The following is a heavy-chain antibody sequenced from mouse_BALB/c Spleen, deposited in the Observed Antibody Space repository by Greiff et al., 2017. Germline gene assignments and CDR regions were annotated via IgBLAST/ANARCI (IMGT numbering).Heavy chain of an antibody. CDR3: ARESHGNFAWFAY. CDR2: IWAGGST. J-gene: IGHJ3*01. V-gene: IGHV2-9*02. D-gene: IGHD2-1*01. CDR1: GFSLTSYG. Sequence: VQLVESGPGLVAPSQSLSITCTVSGFSLTSYGVHWVRQPPGKGLEWLGVIWAGGSTNYNSALMSRLSISKDNSKSQVFLKMNSLQTDDTAMYYCARESHGNFAWFAYWGQGTLVTVSA.